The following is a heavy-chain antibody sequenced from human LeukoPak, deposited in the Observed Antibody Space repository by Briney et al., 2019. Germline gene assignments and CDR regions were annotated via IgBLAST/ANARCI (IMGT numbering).Heavy chain of an antibody. Sequence: KPSETLSLTCTVSGGSISSHYWSWIRQPPGKGLEWIGYIYYSGSTNYNPSLKSRVTISVDTSKNQFSLKLSSVTAADTAVYYCARGGGFWNERFDPWGQGTLVTVSS. J-gene: IGHJ5*02. CDR1: GGSISSHY. CDR2: IYYSGST. V-gene: IGHV4-59*11. D-gene: IGHD1-1*01. CDR3: ARGGGFWNERFDP.